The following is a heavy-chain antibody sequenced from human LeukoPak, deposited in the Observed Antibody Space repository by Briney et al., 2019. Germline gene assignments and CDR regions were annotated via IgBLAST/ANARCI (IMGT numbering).Heavy chain of an antibody. J-gene: IGHJ6*02. CDR3: ARGGYCSSTSCAPYYYYGMDV. CDR2: IKQDGSEK. Sequence: PGGSLRLSCAASGFTFSSYWMSWVRQAPGKGLEWVAHIKQDGSEKYYVDSVKGRFTISRDNAKNSLYLQMNSLRAEDTAVYYCARGGYCSSTSCAPYYYYGMDVWGQGTTVTVSS. CDR1: GFTFSSYW. V-gene: IGHV3-7*01. D-gene: IGHD2-2*01.